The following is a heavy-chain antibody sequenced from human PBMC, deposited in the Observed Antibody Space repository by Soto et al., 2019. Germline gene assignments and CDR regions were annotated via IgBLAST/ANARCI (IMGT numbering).Heavy chain of an antibody. CDR3: ARGSVAAPWAWFDP. J-gene: IGHJ5*02. V-gene: IGHV4-59*08. D-gene: IGHD2-15*01. CDR1: GGSISRYY. Sequence: SDTLSLTCTVSGGSISRYYWSWIRQPPGKALEWIGYIYYSGSTNYNPSLRRRVTISVDTSNNQFSLKLSSVTAADTAVYYCARGSVAAPWAWFDPWGQGTLVTVSS. CDR2: IYYSGST.